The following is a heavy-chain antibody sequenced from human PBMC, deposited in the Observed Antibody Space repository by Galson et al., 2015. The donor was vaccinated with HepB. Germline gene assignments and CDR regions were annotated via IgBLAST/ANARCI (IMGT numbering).Heavy chain of an antibody. Sequence: SLRLSCAASGFTFSSYGMHWVRQAPGKGLEWVAVIWYDGSNKYYADSVKGRFTISRDNSKNTRYLQMNSLRAEDTAVYYCARGRIDIVVVPAAMRRAFDIWGQGTMVTVSS. CDR1: GFTFSSYG. CDR2: IWYDGSNK. CDR3: ARGRIDIVVVPAAMRRAFDI. J-gene: IGHJ3*02. D-gene: IGHD2-2*01. V-gene: IGHV3-33*01.